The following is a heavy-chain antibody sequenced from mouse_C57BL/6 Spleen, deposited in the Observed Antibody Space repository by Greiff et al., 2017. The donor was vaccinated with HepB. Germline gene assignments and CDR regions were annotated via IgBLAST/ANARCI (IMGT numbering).Heavy chain of an antibody. D-gene: IGHD4-1*01. J-gene: IGHJ3*01. CDR2: IDPSDSET. CDR1: GYTFTSYW. Sequence: QVQLQQPGAELVRPGSSVKLSCKASGYTFTSYWMHWVKQRPLHGLEWIGNIDPSDSETHYNQKFKDKATLTVDKSSSTAYMQLSSLTSEDSAVYYCARRGILAWFAYWGQGTLVTVSA. CDR3: ARRGILAWFAY. V-gene: IGHV1-52*01.